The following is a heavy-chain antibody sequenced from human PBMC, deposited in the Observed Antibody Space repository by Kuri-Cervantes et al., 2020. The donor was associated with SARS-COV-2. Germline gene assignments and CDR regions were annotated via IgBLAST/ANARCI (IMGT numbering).Heavy chain of an antibody. D-gene: IGHD2-15*01. J-gene: IGHJ6*03. V-gene: IGHV4-59*08. CDR3: ARQRGRYYYYYMDV. Sequence: SETLSLTCTVSGGSISRHYWSWLRQPPGKGLEWIGDIYYSGSTNYNPSLKSRVTISVDTSKNQFSLKLSSVTAAGTAVYYCARQRGRYYYYYMDVWGKGTTVTVSS. CDR2: IYYSGST. CDR1: GGSISRHY.